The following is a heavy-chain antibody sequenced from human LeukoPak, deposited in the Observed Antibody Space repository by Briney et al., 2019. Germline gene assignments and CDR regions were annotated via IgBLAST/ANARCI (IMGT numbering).Heavy chain of an antibody. CDR2: MNQDGSEK. V-gene: IGHV3-7*01. D-gene: IGHD2-15*01. CDR3: ARDAALYRLFDY. Sequence: PGGPLRLSCAASGFTFSSYWMTWVRQAPGKGLEWVANMNQDGSEKYYVDSVKGRFTISRDNAKNSLYLQMNSLRAEDTAVYYCARDAALYRLFDYWGQGTLVTVSS. CDR1: GFTFSSYW. J-gene: IGHJ4*02.